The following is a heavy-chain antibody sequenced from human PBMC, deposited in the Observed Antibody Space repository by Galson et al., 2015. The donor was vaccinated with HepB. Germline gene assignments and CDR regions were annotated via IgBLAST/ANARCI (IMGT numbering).Heavy chain of an antibody. D-gene: IGHD4-23*01. V-gene: IGHV1-18*01. CDR1: GYTFTSYG. Sequence: SVKVSCKASGYTFTSYGISWVRQAPGQGLEWMGWISAYNGNTNYAQKLQGRVTMTTDTSTSTAYMELRSLRSDDTAVYYCARHTVVTPYYYYYMDVSGKGTTVAVSS. CDR2: ISAYNGNT. J-gene: IGHJ6*03. CDR3: ARHTVVTPYYYYYMDV.